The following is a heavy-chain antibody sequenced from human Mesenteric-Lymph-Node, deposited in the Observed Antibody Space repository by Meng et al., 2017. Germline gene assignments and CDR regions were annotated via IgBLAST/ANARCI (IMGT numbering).Heavy chain of an antibody. CDR3: ARVKYSSSWYPHYYYGMDV. J-gene: IGHJ6*02. Sequence: SETLSLTCTVSGGSISSSSYYWGWIRQPPGKGLEWIGSIYYRGSTYYNPSLKSRVTISVDTSKNQFSLKLSSVTAADTAVYYCARVKYSSSWYPHYYYGMDVWGQGTTVTVSS. CDR1: GGSISSSSYY. D-gene: IGHD6-13*01. V-gene: IGHV4-39*07. CDR2: IYYRGST.